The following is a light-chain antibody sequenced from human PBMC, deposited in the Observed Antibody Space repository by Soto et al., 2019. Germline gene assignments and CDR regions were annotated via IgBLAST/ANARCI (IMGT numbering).Light chain of an antibody. V-gene: IGKV3-11*01. CDR1: QSVSSY. CDR2: DAS. CDR3: QQRVSWPLT. Sequence: EIVLTQSPATLSLSPGERATLSCRASQSVSSYLAWYQQKPGQAPRLLIYDASNRATGIPARFSGSGSGTDFTLTIASLEPEDFAVYYCQQRVSWPLTFGQGTKVEI. J-gene: IGKJ1*01.